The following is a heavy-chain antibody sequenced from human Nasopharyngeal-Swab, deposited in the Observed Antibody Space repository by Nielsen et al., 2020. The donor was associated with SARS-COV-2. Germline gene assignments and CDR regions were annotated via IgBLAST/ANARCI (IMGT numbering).Heavy chain of an antibody. CDR2: ISYDGSNK. CDR3: ARGSGSYKEILFDY. J-gene: IGHJ4*02. CDR1: GFTFSSYG. V-gene: IGHV3-30*03. D-gene: IGHD1-26*01. Sequence: GGSLRLSCAASGFTFSSYGMHWVRQAPGKGLEWVAVISYDGSNKYYADSEKGRFTISRDNSKNTLYLQMNSLRAEDTAVYYCARGSGSYKEILFDYWGQGTLVTVSS.